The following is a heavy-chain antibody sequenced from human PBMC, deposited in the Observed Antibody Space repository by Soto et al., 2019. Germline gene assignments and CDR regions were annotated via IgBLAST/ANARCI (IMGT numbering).Heavy chain of an antibody. CDR1: GYTFTNYG. CDR3: AREXXGTNPLGX. Sequence: QVQLVQSGPEVKKPGASVKVSCKASGYTFTNYGFNWVRQAPGQGLEWMGWISAYNGHTKYSQIFQARVIMTTDTSTSTAYMELXXXXSDDTAVYYCAREXXGTNPLGXWXXGTLXTVXS. D-gene: IGHD2-8*01. J-gene: IGHJ4*02. V-gene: IGHV1-18*01. CDR2: ISAYNGHT.